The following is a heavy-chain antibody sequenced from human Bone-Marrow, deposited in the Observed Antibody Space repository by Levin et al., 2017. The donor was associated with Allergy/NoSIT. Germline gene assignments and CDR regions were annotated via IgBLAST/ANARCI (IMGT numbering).Heavy chain of an antibody. CDR1: GYTFTDYH. V-gene: IGHV1-2*02. CDR3: ARDRGFGDAFDI. J-gene: IGHJ3*02. D-gene: IGHD3-10*01. Sequence: ASVKVSCKASGYTFTDYHMHWVRQAPGQGLEWMGWINPYSSDTEYARNFQGGVTMTRDTSISTAYMEMSSLRSDDTAVYYCARDRGFGDAFDIWGPGTMVTVSS. CDR2: INPYSSDT.